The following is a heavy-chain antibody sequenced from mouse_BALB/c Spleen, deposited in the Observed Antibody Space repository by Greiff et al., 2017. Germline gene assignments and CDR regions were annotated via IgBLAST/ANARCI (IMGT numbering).Heavy chain of an antibody. CDR2: IRNKANGYTT. CDR1: GFTFTDYY. V-gene: IGHV7-3*02. CDR3: ARDENDGYPFAY. Sequence: EVMLVESGGGLVQPGGSLRLSCATSGFTFTDYYMSWVRQPPGKALEWLGFIRNKANGYTTEYSASVKGRFTISRDNSQSILYLQMNTLRAEDSATYYCARDENDGYPFAYWGQGTLVTVSA. J-gene: IGHJ3*01. D-gene: IGHD2-3*01.